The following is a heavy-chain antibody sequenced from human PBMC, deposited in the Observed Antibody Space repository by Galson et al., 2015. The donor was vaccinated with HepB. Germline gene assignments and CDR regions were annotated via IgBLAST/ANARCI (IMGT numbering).Heavy chain of an antibody. J-gene: IGHJ4*02. CDR2: IHSSGTT. CDR3: ARFLYYDSSAFYFDY. V-gene: IGHV4-39*01. Sequence: ETLSLTCTVSGGSVTSSSYYWSWIRQSPGKGLEWIGSIHSSGTTFYNPSHKSRVTISGDASRMQFSLTLMSVTAADTATYFCARFLYYDSSAFYFDYWGQGALVTVSS. D-gene: IGHD3-22*01. CDR1: GGSVTSSSYY.